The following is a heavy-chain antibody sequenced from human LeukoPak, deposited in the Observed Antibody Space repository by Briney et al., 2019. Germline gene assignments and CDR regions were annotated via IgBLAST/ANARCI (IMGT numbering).Heavy chain of an antibody. J-gene: IGHJ3*02. CDR1: GFTFDDYA. V-gene: IGHV3-9*01. D-gene: IGHD2-15*01. Sequence: GGSLRLSCAASGFTFDDYAMHWVRQAPGKGLEWVSGISWNSGTIDYADSVKGRFTISRDNAKNSLYLQMNSLRAEDTAVYYCAKDELGYCSGGSCYGTNTFDIWGQGTMVTVSS. CDR2: ISWNSGTI. CDR3: AKDELGYCSGGSCYGTNTFDI.